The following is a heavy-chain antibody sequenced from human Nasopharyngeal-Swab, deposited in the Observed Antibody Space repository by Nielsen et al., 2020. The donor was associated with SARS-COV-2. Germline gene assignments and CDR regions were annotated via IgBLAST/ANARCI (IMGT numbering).Heavy chain of an antibody. CDR1: GFTFSSYG. J-gene: IGHJ5*02. Sequence: GESLKISCAASGFTFSSYGMHWVRQAPGKGLEWVAVIWYDGSNKYYADSVKGRFTISRDNSKNTLYLQMNSLRAEDTAVYYCARGPIRLYSSGWYEGGWFDPWGQGTLVTVSS. CDR2: IWYDGSNK. CDR3: ARGPIRLYSSGWYEGGWFDP. V-gene: IGHV3-33*01. D-gene: IGHD6-19*01.